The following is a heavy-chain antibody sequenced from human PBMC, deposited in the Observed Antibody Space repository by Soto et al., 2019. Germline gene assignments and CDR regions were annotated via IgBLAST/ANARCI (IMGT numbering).Heavy chain of an antibody. J-gene: IGHJ3*02. Sequence: ELQLVESGGGLVKPGGSLRLSCAASGFSISRHGMNWVRQAPGKGLEWVSSISSSSSYIYYADSVEGRLTISRDNAKNLLYLQITCLRVEDTDVYYCVRDDILVSSIRCPLDAFDIWGQGTVVTVSS. D-gene: IGHD2-2*01. CDR1: GFSISRHG. CDR2: ISSSSSYI. V-gene: IGHV3-21*01. CDR3: VRDDILVSSIRCPLDAFDI.